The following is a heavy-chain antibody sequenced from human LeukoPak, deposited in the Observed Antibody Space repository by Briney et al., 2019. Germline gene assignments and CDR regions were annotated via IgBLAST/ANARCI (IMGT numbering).Heavy chain of an antibody. D-gene: IGHD3-10*01. CDR2: ISSSGSTI. Sequence: GGSLRLSCAASGFTFSSYAMSWVRQAPGKGLEWVSYISSSGSTIYYADSVKGRFTISRDNAKNSLYLQMNSLRAEDTAVYYCARNYYGSGSYYTPDYWGQGTLVTVSS. V-gene: IGHV3-48*03. J-gene: IGHJ4*02. CDR1: GFTFSSYA. CDR3: ARNYYGSGSYYTPDY.